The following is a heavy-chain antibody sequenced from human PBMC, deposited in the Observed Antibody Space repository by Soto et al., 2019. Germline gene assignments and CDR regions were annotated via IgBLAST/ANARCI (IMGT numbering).Heavy chain of an antibody. J-gene: IGHJ4*02. CDR1: GFTFSDYY. D-gene: IGHD2-2*01. CDR2: ISSSTSNT. CDR3: ARGRVAAADFFDF. Sequence: QVQLVESGGGLVKPGGSLRLSCAVSGFTFSDYYMTWIRQAPGKGLEWVSYISSSTSNTNYADSVKGRFTISRDNAKNSLFLPMNSMRAEDTAVDYCARGRVAAADFFDFGGQGTLVTVSS. V-gene: IGHV3-11*05.